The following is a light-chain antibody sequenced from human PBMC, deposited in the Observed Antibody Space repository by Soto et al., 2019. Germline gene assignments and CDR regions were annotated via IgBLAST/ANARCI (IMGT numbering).Light chain of an antibody. Sequence: DIVITQTPLSSPFTLGQPASISCRSSQSRVHSDGNTYLRLLMQCSGQAPRLRIYKISRRFSGVPDRFSGSGAGTDLTIKISRLEREDVGVYYCMLVTHFSWTFGQGSKVEV. V-gene: IGKV2-24*01. CDR3: MLVTHFSWT. CDR2: KIS. CDR1: QSRVHSDGNTY. J-gene: IGKJ1*01.